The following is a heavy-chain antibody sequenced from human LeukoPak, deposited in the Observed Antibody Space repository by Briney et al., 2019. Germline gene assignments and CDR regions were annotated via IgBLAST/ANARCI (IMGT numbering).Heavy chain of an antibody. CDR2: IYYSGST. CDR1: GGSFSAYY. J-gene: IGHJ4*02. CDR3: ASRFIVRGFDY. D-gene: IGHD3-16*02. V-gene: IGHV4-34*01. Sequence: PSETLSLTCAVDGYGGSFSAYYWSWIRQPPGKGLEWIGSIYYSGSTYYNPSLKSRVTISVDTSKNQFSLKLSSVTAADTAVYYCASRFIVRGFDYWGQGTLVTVSS.